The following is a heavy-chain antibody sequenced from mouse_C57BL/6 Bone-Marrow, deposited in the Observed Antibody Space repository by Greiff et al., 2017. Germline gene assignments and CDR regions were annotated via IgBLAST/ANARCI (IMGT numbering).Heavy chain of an antibody. Sequence: VQVVESGPELVKPGASVKISCKASGYAFSSSWMNWVKQRPGKGLEWIGRIYPGDGDTNYNGKFKGKATLTADKSSSTAYMQLSSLTSEDSAVYFCARLDYFWYFDVWGTGTTVTVSS. CDR2: IYPGDGDT. CDR1: GYAFSSSW. CDR3: ARLDYFWYFDV. D-gene: IGHD2-13*01. J-gene: IGHJ1*03. V-gene: IGHV1-82*01.